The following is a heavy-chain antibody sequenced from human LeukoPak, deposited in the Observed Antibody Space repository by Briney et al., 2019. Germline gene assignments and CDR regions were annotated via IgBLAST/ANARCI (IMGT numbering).Heavy chain of an antibody. CDR3: ARARRAVAGQYYFDY. V-gene: IGHV1-69*13. D-gene: IGHD6-19*01. J-gene: IGHJ4*02. CDR1: GGTFSSYA. Sequence: ASVKVSCKASGGTFSSYAISWVRQAPGQGLEWMGGIIPIFGTANYAQKFQGRVTITADESTSTAYMELSSLRSEDTAVYYCARARRAVAGQYYFDYWGRGTLVTVSS. CDR2: IIPIFGTA.